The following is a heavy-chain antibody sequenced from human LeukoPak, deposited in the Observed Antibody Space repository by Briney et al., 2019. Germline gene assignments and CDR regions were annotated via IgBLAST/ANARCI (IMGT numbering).Heavy chain of an antibody. D-gene: IGHD3-10*01. CDR3: ARDPGGYFDY. CDR1: GFTFSSYA. V-gene: IGHV3-23*01. Sequence: PGGSLRLSCAASGFTFSSYAMSWVRQAPGKGLEWVSAISGSGGSTYYADSVKGRFTISRDNSKNTLYLQMNSLRPEDTAVYFCARDPGGYFDYWGQGTLVTVSS. J-gene: IGHJ4*02. CDR2: ISGSGGST.